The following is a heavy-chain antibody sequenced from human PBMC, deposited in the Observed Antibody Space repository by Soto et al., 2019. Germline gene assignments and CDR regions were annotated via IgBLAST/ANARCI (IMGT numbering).Heavy chain of an antibody. Sequence: QLQLQESGPGLVKPSETLSLTCTVSGGSISSSSYYWGWIRQPPWKGLVWIGSIYYSGSTYYNPSLKSRVTISVDTYKNQLSLKLGTVTAADSAVYYCARQLPPYYDILTGYPLYFDYWGQGTIVTVSS. CDR2: IYYSGST. D-gene: IGHD3-9*01. CDR3: ARQLPPYYDILTGYPLYFDY. V-gene: IGHV4-39*01. J-gene: IGHJ4*02. CDR1: GGSISSSSYY.